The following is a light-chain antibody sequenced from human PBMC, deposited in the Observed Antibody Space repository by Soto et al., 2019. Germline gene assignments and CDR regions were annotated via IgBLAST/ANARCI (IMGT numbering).Light chain of an antibody. CDR2: GNN. J-gene: IGLJ2*01. Sequence: QSVLTQPPSVSAAPGQMVTISCSGGSSNIGSNDISWYQQLPGTAPRLLIYGNNKRPSGIPDRFSGSKSGTSATLGITGLQTGDEADYYCGTWDSSLAAGVFGGGTQLTVL. CDR3: GTWDSSLAAGV. V-gene: IGLV1-51*02. CDR1: SSNIGSND.